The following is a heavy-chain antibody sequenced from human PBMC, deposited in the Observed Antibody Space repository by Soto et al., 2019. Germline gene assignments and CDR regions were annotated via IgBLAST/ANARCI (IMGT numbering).Heavy chain of an antibody. Sequence: SETLSLTCTVSGGSISNSSYYWGWIRQPPGKGLEWIGSIYYSGSTYYNPPLKSRVTISVDTSKNQFSLKLSSVAAADTAVYYCARSYRIMEYFDYWGQGTLVTVSS. V-gene: IGHV4-39*01. CDR2: IYYSGST. CDR1: GGSISNSSYY. J-gene: IGHJ4*01. D-gene: IGHD3-16*01. CDR3: ARSYRIMEYFDY.